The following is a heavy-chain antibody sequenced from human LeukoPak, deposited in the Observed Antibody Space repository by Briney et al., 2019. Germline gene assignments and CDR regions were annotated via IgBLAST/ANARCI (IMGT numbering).Heavy chain of an antibody. CDR1: GFTFSSYS. V-gene: IGHV3-21*01. CDR3: ARDQAGFDY. Sequence: GGSLRLSCAASGFTFSSYSMNWVRQAPGKGLEWVSSISSSSSYIYYAESVKGRFTISRDNAKNSLYLQMNSLRAEDTAVYYCARDQAGFDYWGQGTLVTVSS. J-gene: IGHJ4*02. CDR2: ISSSSSYI.